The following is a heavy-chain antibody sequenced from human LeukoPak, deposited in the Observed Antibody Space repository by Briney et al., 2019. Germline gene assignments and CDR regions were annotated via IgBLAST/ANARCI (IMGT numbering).Heavy chain of an antibody. CDR1: GGSISSGGYY. J-gene: IGHJ4*02. Sequence: SETLSLTCTVSGGSISSGGYYWSWIRQHPGKGLEWIGYIYYSGSTYYNPSLKSRVTISVDTSKNQFSLKLSSVTAADTAVYYCVRWAMILRRGIDYWGQGTLVTVSS. CDR2: IYYSGST. D-gene: IGHD3-22*01. V-gene: IGHV4-31*03. CDR3: VRWAMILRRGIDY.